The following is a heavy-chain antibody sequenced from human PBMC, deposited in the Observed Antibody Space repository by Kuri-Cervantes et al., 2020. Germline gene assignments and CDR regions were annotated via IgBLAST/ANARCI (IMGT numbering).Heavy chain of an antibody. Sequence: GGSLRLSCAASGFTFSSYAMSWVRQAPGKGLEWVSAISGSGGSTYYADSVKGRFTISRDNSKNTLYLQMNSLRAEDTAVYYCARESRAARPMVYYFDYWGQGTLVTVSS. CDR2: ISGSGGST. D-gene: IGHD6-6*01. J-gene: IGHJ4*02. CDR3: ARESRAARPMVYYFDY. V-gene: IGHV3-23*01. CDR1: GFTFSSYA.